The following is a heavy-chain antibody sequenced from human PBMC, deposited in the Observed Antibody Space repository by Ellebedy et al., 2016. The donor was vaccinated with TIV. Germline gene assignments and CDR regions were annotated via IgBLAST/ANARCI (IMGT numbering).Heavy chain of an antibody. CDR3: ARSLPYYYDRTGYTMDV. D-gene: IGHD3-22*01. CDR1: GFTFSRNS. Sequence: GGSLRLSXAASGFTFSRNSMHWVRQAPGKGLEWVAVISDDGGRTFYADSVAGRFTISRDNSKNTLYLQMNSLRAEDTAVYYCARSLPYYYDRTGYTMDVWGQGTTVTV. V-gene: IGHV3-30*04. J-gene: IGHJ6*02. CDR2: ISDDGGRT.